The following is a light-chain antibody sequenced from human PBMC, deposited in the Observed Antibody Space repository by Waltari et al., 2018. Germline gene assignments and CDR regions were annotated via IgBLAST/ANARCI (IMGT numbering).Light chain of an antibody. V-gene: IGLV3-21*02. Sequence: SYVLTQPPSVSVAPGQTARITCGGNNIGSESVHWYQQKPGQAPVLGVYDDSDRPSGIPGRFSGSNSGNTATLTISRVEAGDEADYYCQVWDSSSDLWVFGGGTKLTVL. CDR2: DDS. CDR1: NIGSES. J-gene: IGLJ3*02. CDR3: QVWDSSSDLWV.